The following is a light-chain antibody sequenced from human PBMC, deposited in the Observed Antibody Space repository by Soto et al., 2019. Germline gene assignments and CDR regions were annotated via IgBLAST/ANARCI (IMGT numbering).Light chain of an antibody. Sequence: ALTQPASVSGSPGQSITISCTGTSSDVGGYNYVSWYQHHPGKAPKLMIYDVSNRPSGVSNRFSGSKSGNTASLTISGLQPEDEADYYRSSYTTSNTRQIVFGTGTKVTVL. V-gene: IGLV2-14*03. CDR2: DVS. J-gene: IGLJ1*01. CDR1: SSDVGGYNY. CDR3: SSYTTSNTRQIV.